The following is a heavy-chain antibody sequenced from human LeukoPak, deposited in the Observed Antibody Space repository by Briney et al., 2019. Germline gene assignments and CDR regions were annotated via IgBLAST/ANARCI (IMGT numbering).Heavy chain of an antibody. V-gene: IGHV3-23*01. CDR1: GFTFDDYG. J-gene: IGHJ3*02. Sequence: GGSLRLSCAASGFTFDDYGMSWVRQAPGKGLEWVSAITGSGDGTYYADSLKGRFTISRDNSKNTLFLQMNSLRAEDTAIYYCAKDSPVLTIWGQGTMVTVS. CDR3: AKDSPVLTI. CDR2: ITGSGDGT. D-gene: IGHD3-16*01.